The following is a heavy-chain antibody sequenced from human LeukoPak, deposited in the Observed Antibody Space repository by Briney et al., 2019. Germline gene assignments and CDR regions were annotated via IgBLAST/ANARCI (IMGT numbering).Heavy chain of an antibody. CDR2: ISGSGGST. Sequence: GGSLRLSCAASGFTFSSYGMSWVRQAPGKGLEWVSAISGSGGSTYYADSVKGRFTISRDNAKNSLYLQMNSLRAEDTAVYYCAGHHYYDSSGYLGYWGQGTLVTVSS. CDR1: GFTFSSYG. V-gene: IGHV3-23*01. CDR3: AGHHYYDSSGYLGY. D-gene: IGHD3-22*01. J-gene: IGHJ4*02.